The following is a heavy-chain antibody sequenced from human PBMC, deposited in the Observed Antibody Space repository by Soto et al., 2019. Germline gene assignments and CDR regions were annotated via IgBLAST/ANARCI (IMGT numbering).Heavy chain of an antibody. Sequence: QLLESGGGLVQPGGSLRLSCAASGFTFSSYAMSWVRQAPGKGLEWVSAISATGGSAFYADSVKGRFTISRDNSKNTVFLQIDSLVTEDTAVYYCAKGTTAVYCFDFWGQGTLVTVSS. V-gene: IGHV3-23*01. CDR2: ISATGGSA. J-gene: IGHJ4*02. CDR3: AKGTTAVYCFDF. D-gene: IGHD2-15*01. CDR1: GFTFSSYA.